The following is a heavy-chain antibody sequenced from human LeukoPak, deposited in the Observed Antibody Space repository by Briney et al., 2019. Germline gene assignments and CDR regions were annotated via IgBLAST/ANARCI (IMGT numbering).Heavy chain of an antibody. CDR3: ARDLASCAGDCYSDGFDY. Sequence: SETLSLTCSVSGGSISLSYYYWGWIRQPPGKALEWIGSVYYSGTTSYNPSLKSRVTISMDMSKNHFSLRLSSVTAADTAVYYCARDLASCAGDCYSDGFDYWGQGTLVTVSS. D-gene: IGHD2-21*02. CDR1: GGSISLSYYY. CDR2: VYYSGTT. J-gene: IGHJ4*02. V-gene: IGHV4-39*02.